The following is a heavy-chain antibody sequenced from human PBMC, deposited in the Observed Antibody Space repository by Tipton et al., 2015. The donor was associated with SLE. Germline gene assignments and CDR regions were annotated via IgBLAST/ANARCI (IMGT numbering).Heavy chain of an antibody. Sequence: TLSLTCTVSGGSISSSSYYWGWIRQPPGKGLEWIGNIYYTGNTFYNPSLKSRVTISLDTSKNQLSLRLRSVTAADTAVYYCARGERLGCDYWGQGALVTVSS. CDR1: GGSISSSSYY. D-gene: IGHD2-2*03. J-gene: IGHJ4*02. CDR2: IYYTGNT. V-gene: IGHV4-39*07. CDR3: ARGERLGCDY.